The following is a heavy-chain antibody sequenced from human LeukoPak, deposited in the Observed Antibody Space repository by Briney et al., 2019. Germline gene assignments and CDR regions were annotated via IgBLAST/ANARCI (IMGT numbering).Heavy chain of an antibody. V-gene: IGHV3-7*01. J-gene: IGHJ5*02. Sequence: GGSLRLSCAASGFTFSSYWMSWVRQAPGKGLEWVANIKQDGSEKYYVDSVKGRFTISRDNAKNTLYLQMNSLRAEDTAVYYCARDCAEFVVVVAAQKAPTNWFDPWGQGTLVTVSS. CDR2: IKQDGSEK. CDR3: ARDCAEFVVVVAAQKAPTNWFDP. CDR1: GFTFSSYW. D-gene: IGHD2-15*01.